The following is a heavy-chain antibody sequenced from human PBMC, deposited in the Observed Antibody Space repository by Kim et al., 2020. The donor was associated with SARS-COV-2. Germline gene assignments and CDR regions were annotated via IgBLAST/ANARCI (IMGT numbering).Heavy chain of an antibody. J-gene: IGHJ3*02. CDR2: INHSGST. CDR3: ARGGMVTPTGAFDI. D-gene: IGHD2-8*02. Sequence: SENLSLTCAVYGGSFSGYYWSWIRQPPGKGLEWIGEINHSGSTNYNPSLKSRVTISVDTSKNQFSLKLSSVTAADTAVYYCARGGMVTPTGAFDIWGQGTMVTVSS. CDR1: GGSFSGYY. V-gene: IGHV4-34*01.